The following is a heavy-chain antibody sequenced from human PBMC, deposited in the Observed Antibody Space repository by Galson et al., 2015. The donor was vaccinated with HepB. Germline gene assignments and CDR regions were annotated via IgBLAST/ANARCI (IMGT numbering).Heavy chain of an antibody. J-gene: IGHJ3*02. CDR2: IIPMFGSA. V-gene: IGHV1-69*13. CDR1: GDTFNNYA. D-gene: IGHD1-26*01. Sequence: SVKVSCKASGDTFNNYAFNWVRQAPGQGLEWMGGIIPMFGSANYAQKFQGRVTITAGESTTTAYMELSSLRSEDTAVYYCASGYSGSLPQTFDIWGRGTMVTVSS. CDR3: ASGYSGSLPQTFDI.